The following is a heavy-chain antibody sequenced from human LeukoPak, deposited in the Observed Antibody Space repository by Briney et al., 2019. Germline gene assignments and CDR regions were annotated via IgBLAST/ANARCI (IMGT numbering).Heavy chain of an antibody. CDR2: INSDGSTR. V-gene: IGHV3-74*01. CDR3: ARGLTAVAPDY. J-gene: IGHJ4*02. CDR1: GFTFSSYW. Sequence: GGSLRLSCAASGFTFSSYWMHWVRQAPGKGLVWVSRINSDGSTRSYADSVKGGITISRDNAKNTLYLQMNSLRAEDTAVYYCARGLTAVAPDYWGQGTLVTVSS. D-gene: IGHD6-19*01.